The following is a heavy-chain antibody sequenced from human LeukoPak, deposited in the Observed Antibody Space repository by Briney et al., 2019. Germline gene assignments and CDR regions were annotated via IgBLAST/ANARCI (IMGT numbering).Heavy chain of an antibody. J-gene: IGHJ4*02. CDR2: ISAYNGNT. CDR3: ARDGTYSSSWYGIDY. Sequence: ASVKVSCKASGYTFTNYGISWVRQAPGQGLEWMGWISAYNGNTNYAQKLQGRVTMTTDTSTSTAYMELRSLRSGDTAVYYCARDGTYSSSWYGIDYWGQGTLVTVSS. CDR1: GYTFTNYG. V-gene: IGHV1-18*01. D-gene: IGHD6-13*01.